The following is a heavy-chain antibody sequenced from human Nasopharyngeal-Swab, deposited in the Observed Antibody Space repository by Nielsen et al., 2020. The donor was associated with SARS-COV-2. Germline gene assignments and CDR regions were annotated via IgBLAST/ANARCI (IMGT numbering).Heavy chain of an antibody. CDR3: AKAFGEDQLAEDAFDA. CDR2: ISYDGNIK. D-gene: IGHD3-16*01. CDR1: GLTFSNYG. J-gene: IGHJ3*01. Sequence: GGSLRLSCAASGLTFSNYGMHWVRQAPGKGLEWVAVISYDGNIKSYADSVRGRFLISRDNSHNTLYLQMSRLRTEDRAVYYCAKAFGEDQLAEDAFDAWGQGTMVTVSS. V-gene: IGHV3-30*18.